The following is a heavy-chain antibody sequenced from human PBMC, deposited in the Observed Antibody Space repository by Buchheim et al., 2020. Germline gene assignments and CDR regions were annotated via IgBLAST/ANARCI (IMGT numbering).Heavy chain of an antibody. CDR2: VYNSGST. Sequence: QVQLQESGPGLVKPSETLSLTCTVSGGSIRSYYWSWIRQSPGKGLEWIGYVYNSGSTSYNPSLKSRVTISVDTSKNQFSLKLSSVTAADTAVYYCARACSSPFTGRSPYYFDYWGQGTL. CDR3: ARACSSPFTGRSPYYFDY. CDR1: GGSIRSYY. V-gene: IGHV4-59*01. J-gene: IGHJ4*02. D-gene: IGHD6-13*01.